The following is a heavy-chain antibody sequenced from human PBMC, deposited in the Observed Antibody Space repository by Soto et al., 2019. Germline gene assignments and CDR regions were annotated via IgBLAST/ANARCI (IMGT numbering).Heavy chain of an antibody. CDR3: AGDHGGYGDYVGGSDAFDI. V-gene: IGHV4-31*03. D-gene: IGHD4-17*01. J-gene: IGHJ3*02. Sequence: SETLSLTCTVSGGSISSGGYYWSWIRQHPGKGLEWIGYIYYSGSTYYNPSLKSRVTISVDTSKNQFSLKLSSVTAADTAVYYCAGDHGGYGDYVGGSDAFDIWGQGTMVTVSS. CDR1: GGSISSGGYY. CDR2: IYYSGST.